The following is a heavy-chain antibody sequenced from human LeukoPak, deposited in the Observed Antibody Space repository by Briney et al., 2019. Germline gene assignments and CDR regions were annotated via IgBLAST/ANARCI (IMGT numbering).Heavy chain of an antibody. Sequence: ASVKVSCKASGYTFTIYDINWVRQAAGQGLEWMGWMNPDSGNTDFAQKFQGRVTMTRNTSISTAYMELSSLTSKDTAVYYCAVHLPGDYLDPWGQGTLVTVSS. J-gene: IGHJ5*02. D-gene: IGHD4-17*01. CDR1: GYTFTIYD. CDR2: MNPDSGNT. CDR3: AVHLPGDYLDP. V-gene: IGHV1-8*01.